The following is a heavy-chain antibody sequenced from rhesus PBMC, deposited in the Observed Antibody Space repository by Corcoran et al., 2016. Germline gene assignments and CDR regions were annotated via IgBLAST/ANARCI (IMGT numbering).Heavy chain of an antibody. CDR2: IYWDDDK. D-gene: IGHD6-37*01. Sequence: QVTLKESGPALVKPTQTLTLTCTFSGFSLSTSGMGVGWIRQPPGKTLEWLAQIYWDDDKPYSTSLKSRLTISKDTSKNQVVLTMTNMDPVDTATYYCARTPIAVAGDYWGQGVLVTVSS. J-gene: IGHJ4*01. V-gene: IGHV2-1*01. CDR1: GFSLSTSGMG. CDR3: ARTPIAVAGDY.